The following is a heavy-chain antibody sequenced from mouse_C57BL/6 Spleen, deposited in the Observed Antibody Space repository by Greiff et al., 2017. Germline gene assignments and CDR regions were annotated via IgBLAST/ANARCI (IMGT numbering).Heavy chain of an antibody. CDR2: ISYDGSN. Sequence: EESGPGLVKPSQSLSLTCSVTGYSITSGYYWNWIRQFPGNKLEWMGYISYDGSNNYNPSLKNRISITRDTSKNQFFLKLNSVTTEDTATYYCARAYDGYPFAYWGQGTLVTVSA. D-gene: IGHD2-3*01. CDR1: GYSITSGYY. V-gene: IGHV3-6*01. CDR3: ARAYDGYPFAY. J-gene: IGHJ3*01.